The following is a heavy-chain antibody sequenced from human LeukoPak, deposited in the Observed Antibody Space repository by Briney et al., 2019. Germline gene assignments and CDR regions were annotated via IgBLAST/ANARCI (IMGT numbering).Heavy chain of an antibody. D-gene: IGHD6-19*01. Sequence: GESLKISCKGSGYMFTNCWIGWVRQMPGKGLEWMGIIYPGDSDTRYSPSFQGQVTISADKSISTAYLQWSSLKASDTAMYYCALNARSSGWPNFDYWGQGTLVTVSS. J-gene: IGHJ4*02. V-gene: IGHV5-51*01. CDR3: ALNARSSGWPNFDY. CDR2: IYPGDSDT. CDR1: GYMFTNCW.